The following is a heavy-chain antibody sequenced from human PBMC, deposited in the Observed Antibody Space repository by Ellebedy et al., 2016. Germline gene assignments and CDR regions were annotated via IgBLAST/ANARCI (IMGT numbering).Heavy chain of an antibody. CDR3: ARWDGRSPSRGWYGPLDY. J-gene: IGHJ4*02. V-gene: IGHV1-69*13. CDR1: GGTFSRYT. Sequence: SVKVSCXASGGTFSRYTISWVRQAPGQGLEWMGGIIPMFGTAKYAQKFQGRVTITADESTTTAYMELSSLRSEDTAVYFCARWDGRSPSRGWYGPLDYWGQGALVTVSS. D-gene: IGHD6-19*01. CDR2: IIPMFGTA.